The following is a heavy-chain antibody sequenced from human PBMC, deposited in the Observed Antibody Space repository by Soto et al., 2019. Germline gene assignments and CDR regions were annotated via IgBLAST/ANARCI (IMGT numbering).Heavy chain of an antibody. V-gene: IGHV4-4*02. CDR1: GGSISSGDW. J-gene: IGHJ5*01. D-gene: IGHD2-2*01. CDR2: IYYSGST. Sequence: SETLSLTCAVSGGSISSGDWCWSWVRQSPGKGLEWIGEIYYSGSTTYNPSLKSRVTISADKSENQFSLRLSSVTAADTAVYYCACIVVVSIAGWFDSWGQGTLVTVSS. CDR3: ACIVVVSIAGWFDS.